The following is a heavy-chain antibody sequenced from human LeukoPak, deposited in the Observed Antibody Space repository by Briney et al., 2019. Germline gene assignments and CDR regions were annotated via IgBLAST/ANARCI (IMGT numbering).Heavy chain of an antibody. J-gene: IGHJ3*02. D-gene: IGHD5-18*01. CDR3: ANDAYSYGLDAFDI. Sequence: RAGGSLRLSCVASGFTFSNYWMSWVRQAPGKGLEWVANIKQDGSEKNYVDSVKGRFTISRDNAKNSLYLQMNSLRAEDTAVYYCANDAYSYGLDAFDIWGQGTLVAVSS. CDR1: GFTFSNYW. CDR2: IKQDGSEK. V-gene: IGHV3-7*05.